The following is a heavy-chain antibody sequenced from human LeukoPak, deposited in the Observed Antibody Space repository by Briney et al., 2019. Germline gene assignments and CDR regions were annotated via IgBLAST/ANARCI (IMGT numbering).Heavy chain of an antibody. Sequence: GGSLRHPCAASGFTFSSYGLSWVRQAPGKGLEWVSAISGSGGSTYYADSVKGRFTISRDNSKNTLYLQMNSLRAEDTAVYYCAKVGDCSSTTCYLNWFDPWGQGTLVTVSS. CDR1: GFTFSSYG. CDR2: ISGSGGST. CDR3: AKVGDCSSTTCYLNWFDP. V-gene: IGHV3-23*01. D-gene: IGHD2-2*01. J-gene: IGHJ5*02.